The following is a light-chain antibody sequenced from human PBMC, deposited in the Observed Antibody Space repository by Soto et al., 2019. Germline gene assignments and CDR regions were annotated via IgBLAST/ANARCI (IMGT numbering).Light chain of an antibody. CDR1: QSMNSW. CDR3: QQYHIWPPWT. J-gene: IGKJ1*01. V-gene: IGKV1-5*01. Sequence: DIQMTQSPSALTASVGDRVTITFRASQSMNSWLAWYQQQPGKAPRLLIYDASNLEGGVPSRFRGSGSGTDFTLTIGSLQSEDFAVYYCQQYHIWPPWTSGQGTKVDIK. CDR2: DAS.